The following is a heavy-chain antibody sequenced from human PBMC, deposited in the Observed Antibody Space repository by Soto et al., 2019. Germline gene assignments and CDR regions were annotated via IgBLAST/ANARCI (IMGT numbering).Heavy chain of an antibody. D-gene: IGHD5-18*01. CDR2: IIPVFGTV. CDR3: ARAKSIQLWASGMDV. CDR1: GGTLSSYV. J-gene: IGHJ6*02. V-gene: IGHV1-69*01. Sequence: QVQLVQSGAEVKKPGSSVKVSCKASGGTLSSYVISWVRQAPGQGLEWMGGIIPVFGTVNYAQKFQGRVTVTADESTTTAYMELRSRRSEDAAVYYCARAKSIQLWASGMDVWGQGTTVTVSS.